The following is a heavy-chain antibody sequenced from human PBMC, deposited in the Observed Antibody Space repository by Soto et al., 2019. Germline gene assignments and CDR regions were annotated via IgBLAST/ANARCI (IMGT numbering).Heavy chain of an antibody. D-gene: IGHD2-2*01. CDR3: ARVDRPRGRYCSSTSFYLSYYGMDV. CDR1: GGTFSSYA. V-gene: IGHV1-69*01. J-gene: IGHJ6*02. CDR2: IIPIFGTA. Sequence: QVQLVQSGAEVKKPGSSVKVSCTASGGTFSSYAISWVRQAPGQGLEWMGGIIPIFGTANYAQKFQGRVTITADESTSTAYMELSSLRSEDTAVYYCARVDRPRGRYCSSTSFYLSYYGMDVWGQGTTVTVSS.